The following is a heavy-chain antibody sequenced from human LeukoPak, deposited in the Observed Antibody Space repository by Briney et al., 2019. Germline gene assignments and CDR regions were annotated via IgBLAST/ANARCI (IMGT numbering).Heavy chain of an antibody. CDR3: ARGRDYVWGSYRSFDY. V-gene: IGHV3-11*04. CDR1: GFTFSDYY. D-gene: IGHD3-16*02. J-gene: IGHJ4*02. CDR2: ISSSGITI. Sequence: GGSLRLSCAASGFTFSDYYMSWIRQAPGKDLEWVSYISSSGITIYYADSVKGRFTISRDNAKKSLYLEMNSLRAEDTAVYYCARGRDYVWGSYRSFDYWGQGTLVTVSS.